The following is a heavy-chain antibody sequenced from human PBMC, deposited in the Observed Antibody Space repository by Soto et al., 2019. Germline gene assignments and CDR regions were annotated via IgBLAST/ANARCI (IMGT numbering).Heavy chain of an antibody. CDR2: IYHSGNT. V-gene: IGHV4-30-2*01. CDR1: GGSISTVGYS. J-gene: IGHJ4*02. Sequence: PSETLSLTCTVSGGSISTVGYSWSWIRQPPGKGLEWIGYIYHSGNTFYNPSLKSRVTISLDRSQNQFSLQLNSVTAADTAVYYCARYRREAVAGYTLDNWGQGILVTVSS. CDR3: ARYRREAVAGYTLDN. D-gene: IGHD6-13*01.